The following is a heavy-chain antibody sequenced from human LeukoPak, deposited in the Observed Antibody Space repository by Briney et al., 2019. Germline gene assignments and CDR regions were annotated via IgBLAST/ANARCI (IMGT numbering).Heavy chain of an antibody. CDR2: ISAHNGNT. V-gene: IGHV1-18*01. J-gene: IGHJ4*02. D-gene: IGHD1/OR15-1a*01. CDR1: GYSFTSYG. Sequence: ASVKVSCKASGYSFTSYGISWVRQAPGQGLEWMGWISAHNGNTNYTQKVQGRVTMTTDTSTSTAYMELKNLRSDDTAVYYCAREEHDYWGQGTLVTVSS. CDR3: AREEHDY.